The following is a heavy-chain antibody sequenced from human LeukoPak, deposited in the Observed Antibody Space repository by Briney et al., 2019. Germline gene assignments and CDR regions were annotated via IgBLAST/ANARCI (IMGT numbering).Heavy chain of an antibody. J-gene: IGHJ5*02. CDR2: IQYDGINK. Sequence: PGGSLRLSCAASGFTFSYYGMHWVRQAPGKGLEWVAFIQYDGINKYYADSVKGRFTISRDNSKNTLYLQMNSLRAEDTAVYYCTRGPPNYSSFDPWGQGALVTVSP. D-gene: IGHD5-18*01. CDR1: GFTFSYYG. V-gene: IGHV3-30*02. CDR3: TRGPPNYSSFDP.